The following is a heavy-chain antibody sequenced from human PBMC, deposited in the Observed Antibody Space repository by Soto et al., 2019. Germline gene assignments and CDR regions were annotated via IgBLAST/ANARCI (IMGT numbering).Heavy chain of an antibody. V-gene: IGHV1-69*13. D-gene: IGHD5-12*01. CDR2: IIPIFGTA. Sequence: SLKVSCKASGGTFSSYAISWVRQAPGQGLEWMGGIIPIFGTANYAQKFQGRVTITADESTSTAYMELSSLRSEDTAVYYCAREDGYRGGDAFDIWGQGTMVTVSS. CDR1: GGTFSSYA. J-gene: IGHJ3*02. CDR3: AREDGYRGGDAFDI.